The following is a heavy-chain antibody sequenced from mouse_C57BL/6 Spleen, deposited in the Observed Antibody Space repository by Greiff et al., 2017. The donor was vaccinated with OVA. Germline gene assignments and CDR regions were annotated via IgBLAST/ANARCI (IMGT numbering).Heavy chain of an antibody. V-gene: IGHV1-50*01. CDR3: ARNYGSSFDY. Sequence: QVQLQQPGAELVKPGASVKLSCKASGYTFTSYWMQWVKQRPGPGLEWIGEIDPSDSYTNYNQKFKGKATLTVDTSSSTAYMQLSSLTSEDSAVYYCARNYGSSFDYWGQGTTLTVSS. J-gene: IGHJ2*01. CDR1: GYTFTSYW. CDR2: IDPSDSYT. D-gene: IGHD1-1*01.